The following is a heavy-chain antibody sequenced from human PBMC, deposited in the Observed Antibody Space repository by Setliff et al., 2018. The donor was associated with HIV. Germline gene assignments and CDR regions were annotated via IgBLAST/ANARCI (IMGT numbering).Heavy chain of an antibody. CDR1: DFTFKNAW. V-gene: IGHV3-15*01. CDR3: ARDRAYASFDY. D-gene: IGHD3-16*01. CDR2: IKSETDGGTT. J-gene: IGHJ4*02. Sequence: PGGSLRLSCATADFTFKNAWMTWVRQAPGKGLEWVGRIKSETDGGTTDYAAPVKGRFTVSRDDASETVYLQMNSLRAEDTAVYYCARDRAYASFDYWGQGALVTVSS.